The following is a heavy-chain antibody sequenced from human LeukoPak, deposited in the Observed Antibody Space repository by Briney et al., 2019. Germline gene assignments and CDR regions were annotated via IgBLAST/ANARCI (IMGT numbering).Heavy chain of an antibody. Sequence: GGSLRLSCAASGFTFNDYWMTWVRQAPGKGLEWVANIKQGGREKNYVDSVKGRFIISSDDAKKSLYMQMNGLRPEDTALYYCVLGSGWYASYWGRGTLVIVS. CDR1: GFTFNDYW. CDR2: IKQGGREK. J-gene: IGHJ4*02. CDR3: VLGSGWYASY. D-gene: IGHD6-19*01. V-gene: IGHV3-7*03.